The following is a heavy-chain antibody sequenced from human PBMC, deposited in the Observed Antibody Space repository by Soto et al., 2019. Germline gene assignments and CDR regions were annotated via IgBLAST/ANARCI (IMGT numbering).Heavy chain of an antibody. Sequence: SETLSLTCTVSGGSISSSSYYWGWIRQPPGKGLEWIGSIYYSGSTYYNPSLKSRVTISVYTSKNQFSLKLNSVTAADTAVYYCARRPQTYYDILTGLRNDAFDIWGQGTMVTVSS. D-gene: IGHD3-9*01. CDR3: ARRPQTYYDILTGLRNDAFDI. V-gene: IGHV4-39*01. CDR1: GGSISSSSYY. J-gene: IGHJ3*02. CDR2: IYYSGST.